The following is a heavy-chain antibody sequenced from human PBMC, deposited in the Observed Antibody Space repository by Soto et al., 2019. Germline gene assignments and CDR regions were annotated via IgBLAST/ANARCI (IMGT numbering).Heavy chain of an antibody. Sequence: SETLSLTCAVSGYSISSSNWWGWIRQPPGKGLEWIGYIYYSGTTYYNPSLKSRVTISVDTSKNQFSLKLSSVTAVDTAIYYCARTTAVAGTPEFDYWGQGTLVTVS. D-gene: IGHD6-19*01. V-gene: IGHV4-28*01. CDR2: IYYSGTT. CDR3: ARTTAVAGTPEFDY. J-gene: IGHJ4*02. CDR1: GYSISSSNW.